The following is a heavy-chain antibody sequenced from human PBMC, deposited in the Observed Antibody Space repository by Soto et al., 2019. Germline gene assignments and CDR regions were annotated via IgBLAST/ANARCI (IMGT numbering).Heavy chain of an antibody. Sequence: ASVKVSCKASGGTFSSYTISWVRQAPGQGLEWMGRIIPILGIANYAQKFQGRVTITADKSTSTAYMELSSLRSEDTAVYYCARDRRYSYGSEKENMDVWGKGTTVTVSS. CDR3: ARDRRYSYGSEKENMDV. D-gene: IGHD5-18*01. J-gene: IGHJ6*03. V-gene: IGHV1-69*04. CDR2: IIPILGIA. CDR1: GGTFSSYT.